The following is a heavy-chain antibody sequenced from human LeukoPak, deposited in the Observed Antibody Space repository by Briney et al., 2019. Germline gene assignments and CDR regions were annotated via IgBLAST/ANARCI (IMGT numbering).Heavy chain of an antibody. V-gene: IGHV3-30*02. CDR1: GFTFNSYG. CDR3: AKGRSGYCSSTSCYSDAFDI. D-gene: IGHD2-2*02. CDR2: IRYDGGNK. J-gene: IGHJ3*02. Sequence: GGSLRLSCAASGFTFNSYGMHWVRQAPGKGLEWVAFIRYDGGNKYYADSVKGRFTISRDNSKNTLYLQMNSLRAEDTAVYYCAKGRSGYCSSTSCYSDAFDIWGQGTMVTVSS.